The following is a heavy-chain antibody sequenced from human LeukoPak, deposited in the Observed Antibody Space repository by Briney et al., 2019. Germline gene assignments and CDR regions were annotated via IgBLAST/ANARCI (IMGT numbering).Heavy chain of an antibody. CDR1: GGSFSGYY. CDR2: INHSGST. Sequence: PSETLSLTCAVYGGSFSGYYWSWIRQPPGKGLEWIGEINHSGSTNYNPSLKSRVTISVDTSKNQFSLKLSSVTAADTAVYYCAAKAVAGCFDYWGQGTLVTVSS. J-gene: IGHJ4*02. D-gene: IGHD6-19*01. CDR3: AAKAVAGCFDY. V-gene: IGHV4-34*01.